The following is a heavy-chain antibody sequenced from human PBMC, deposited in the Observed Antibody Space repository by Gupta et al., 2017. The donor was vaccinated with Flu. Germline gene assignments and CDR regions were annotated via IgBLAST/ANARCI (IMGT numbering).Heavy chain of an antibody. CDR1: GFTVSSNY. J-gene: IGHJ3*02. D-gene: IGHD3-10*01. CDR3: ARDPITMVRGVIIPLGAFDI. V-gene: IGHV3-66*02. Sequence: EVQLVESGGGLVQPGGSLRLSCAASGFTVSSNYMSWVRQAPGKGLEWVSVIYSGGSTYYADSVKGRFTISRDNSKNTLYLQMNSLRAEDTAVYYCARDPITMVRGVIIPLGAFDIWGQGTMVTVSS. CDR2: IYSGGST.